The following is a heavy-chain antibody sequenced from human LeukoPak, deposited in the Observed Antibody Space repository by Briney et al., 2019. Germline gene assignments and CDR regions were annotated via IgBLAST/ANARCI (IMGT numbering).Heavy chain of an antibody. V-gene: IGHV1-8*03. J-gene: IGHJ6*03. CDR2: MNPNSGNT. D-gene: IGHD6-6*01. CDR3: ARSIAARRPYYYYYMDV. Sequence: GASVKVSCKASGYTFTSYDINWVRQATGQGLEWMGWMNPNSGNTGYAQKFQGRVTITRNTSISTAYMELSSLRSEDTAVYYCARSIAARRPYYYYYMDVWGKGTTVTVSS. CDR1: GYTFTSYD.